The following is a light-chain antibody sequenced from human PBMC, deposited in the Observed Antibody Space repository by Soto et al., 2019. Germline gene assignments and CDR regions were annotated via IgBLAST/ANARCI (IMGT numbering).Light chain of an antibody. J-gene: IGLJ2*01. CDR2: EVR. CDR3: CSYAGSSTFFV. CDR1: SSDVGGYHF. V-gene: IGLV2-23*02. Sequence: QSALTQPASVSGSPGQSITISCTGTSSDVGGYHFVSWYQQHPGKAPKLMLSEVRKRHSGVSTRFSGSKSGNTASLTISGLQAEDDADYYCCSYAGSSTFFVFGGGTKLTVL.